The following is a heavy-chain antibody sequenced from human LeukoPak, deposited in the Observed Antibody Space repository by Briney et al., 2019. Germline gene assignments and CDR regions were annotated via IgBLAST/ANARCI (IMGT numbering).Heavy chain of an antibody. J-gene: IGHJ6*02. CDR1: GFTFSSYA. V-gene: IGHV3-23*01. D-gene: IGHD1-26*01. CDR2: ISGSGGST. Sequence: PGASLRLSCAASGFTFSSYAMSWVRQAPGEGLEWVSAISGSGGSTYYADSVKGRFTISRDNSKNTLYLQMNSLRAEDTAVYYCAKDSGGSYYYYYGMDVWGQGTTVTVSS. CDR3: AKDSGGSYYYYYGMDV.